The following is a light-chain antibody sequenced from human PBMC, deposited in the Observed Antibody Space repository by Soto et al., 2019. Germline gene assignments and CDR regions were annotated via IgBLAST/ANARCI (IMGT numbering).Light chain of an antibody. CDR2: GAS. J-gene: IGKJ4*01. CDR1: QSVSGN. CDR3: QQYNNWPPLT. V-gene: IGKV3-15*01. Sequence: EIVMTQSPATLSVSPGESATLSCRASQSVSGNLAWYQQKPGQAPRLLIYGASTRATGIPARFSGSGSGTEFALTISSLQSEDFAVYYCQQYNNWPPLTFGGGTKVEIK.